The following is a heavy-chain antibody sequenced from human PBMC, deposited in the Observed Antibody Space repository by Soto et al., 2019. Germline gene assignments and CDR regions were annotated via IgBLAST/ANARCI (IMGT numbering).Heavy chain of an antibody. D-gene: IGHD5-12*01. J-gene: IGHJ5*02. CDR3: ARHHGPTTSENGFDP. V-gene: IGHV1-18*01. CDR1: GYTFFTYD. CDR2: ISTYSGDT. Sequence: QVHLVQSGVEVKTPGASVKVSCQASGYTFFTYDISWVRQAPGQGLEWMGWISTYSGDTKYAQKFQGRVTMTTDTSTTTAYLELRSLRSDATAVYYCARHHGPTTSENGFDPWGQGTLVIVSS.